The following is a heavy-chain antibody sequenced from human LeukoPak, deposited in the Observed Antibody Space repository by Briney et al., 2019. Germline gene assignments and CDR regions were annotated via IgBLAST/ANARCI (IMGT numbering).Heavy chain of an antibody. CDR2: IKRDGVEQ. J-gene: IGHJ5*02. Sequence: GGPLRLSCAASGFTFSSYWMSWVRQAPGKGLEWVANIKRDGVEQYYVDSVEGRFTISRDNAKSSLFLQMNSLRAEDTAVYYCARISQRSFDPCGQGTLVTVSS. CDR3: ARISQRSFDP. V-gene: IGHV3-7*05. D-gene: IGHD2-15*01. CDR1: GFTFSSYW.